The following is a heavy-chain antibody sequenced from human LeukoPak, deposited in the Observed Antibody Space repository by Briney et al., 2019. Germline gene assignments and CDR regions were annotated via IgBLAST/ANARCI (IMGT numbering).Heavy chain of an antibody. CDR2: IYSSGST. D-gene: IGHD1-26*01. CDR3: AKSGGYGLIDY. J-gene: IGHJ4*02. Sequence: HSETLSLTCTVSGASISGSGYYWGWIRQPPGKGLEWIGSIYSSGSTYYNASLQSRVTISIETSKNQISLRLNSVTAADTAMYYCAKSGGYGLIDYWGQGTLVTVSS. V-gene: IGHV4-39*01. CDR1: GASISGSGYY.